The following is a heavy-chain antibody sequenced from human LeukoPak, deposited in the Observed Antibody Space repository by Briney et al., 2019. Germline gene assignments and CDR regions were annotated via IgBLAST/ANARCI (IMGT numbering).Heavy chain of an antibody. CDR3: ARKHYYDSSGAAPAFDI. D-gene: IGHD3-22*01. J-gene: IGHJ3*02. CDR1: GFIFDDYI. CDR2: IYNDGTKE. Sequence: GRSLRLSCAASGFIFDDYIMHWVRQAPGKGLEWLSLIYNDGTKEHYADSVKGRFTISRDNSMNTLFLQMNSLRAEDTAVYYCARKHYYDSSGAAPAFDIWGQGTMVTVSS. V-gene: IGHV3-30*03.